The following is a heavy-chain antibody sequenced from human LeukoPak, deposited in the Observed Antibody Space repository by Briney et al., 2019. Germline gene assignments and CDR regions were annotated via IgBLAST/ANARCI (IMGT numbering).Heavy chain of an antibody. CDR3: AKGADYDFWSGNVYYYMDV. CDR2: ISGSGGST. V-gene: IGHV3-23*01. Sequence: GGSLRLSCAASGFTFSSYAMSWVRQAPGKGLEWVSAISGSGGSTYDADSVKGRFTISRDNSKNTLYLEMNSLRAEDTAVYYCAKGADYDFWSGNVYYYMDVWGKGTTVTVSS. J-gene: IGHJ6*03. CDR1: GFTFSSYA. D-gene: IGHD3-3*01.